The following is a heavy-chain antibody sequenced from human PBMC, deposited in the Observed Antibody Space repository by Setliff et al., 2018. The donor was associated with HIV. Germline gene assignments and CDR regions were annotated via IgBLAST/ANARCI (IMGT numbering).Heavy chain of an antibody. CDR1: GGSTSSYY. D-gene: IGHD2-2*01. CDR3: ARDRGSSEDAFDI. J-gene: IGHJ3*02. V-gene: IGHV4-59*01. CDR2: IYYSGST. Sequence: TLSLTCTVSGGSTSSYYWSWIRQPPGKGLEWIGYIYYSGSTHYNPSLKSRVTISLDTPKKQFSLKLSSVTAVDTAVYYCARDRGSSEDAFDIWGQGTMVTVSS.